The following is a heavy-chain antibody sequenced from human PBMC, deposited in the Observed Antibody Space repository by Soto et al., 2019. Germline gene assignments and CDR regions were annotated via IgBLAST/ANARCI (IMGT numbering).Heavy chain of an antibody. V-gene: IGHV3-30-3*01. J-gene: IGHJ4*02. D-gene: IGHD6-6*01. CDR1: GFTFSSYA. CDR3: AKEGSSSPSFDY. Sequence: QVQLVESGGGVVQPGRSLRLSCAASGFTFSSYAMHWVRQAPGKGLEWVAVISYDGSNKYYADSVKGRFTISRDNSKNTLYLQMNSLRAEDTAVYYCAKEGSSSPSFDYWGQGTLVTVSS. CDR2: ISYDGSNK.